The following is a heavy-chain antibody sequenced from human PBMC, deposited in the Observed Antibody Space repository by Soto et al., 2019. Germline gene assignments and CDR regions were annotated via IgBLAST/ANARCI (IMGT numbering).Heavy chain of an antibody. CDR3: ARQVDCSSTSCDGDLSWFDP. CDR1: GYSFTSYW. D-gene: IGHD2-2*01. Sequence: GESLKISCKGSGYSFTSYWIGWVRQMPGKGLEWMGIIYPGDSDTRYSPSFQGQVTISADKSISTAYLQWSSLKASDTAMYYCARQVDCSSTSCDGDLSWFDPWGQGTLVTVSS. J-gene: IGHJ5*02. CDR2: IYPGDSDT. V-gene: IGHV5-51*01.